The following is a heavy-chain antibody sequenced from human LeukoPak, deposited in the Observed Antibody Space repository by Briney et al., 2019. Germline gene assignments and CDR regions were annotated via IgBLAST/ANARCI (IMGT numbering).Heavy chain of an antibody. V-gene: IGHV3-23*01. CDR2: ISGSGGST. CDR1: GFIFSSYA. CDR3: AKDRFSGSYANWFDP. D-gene: IGHD1-26*01. Sequence: GGSLRLSCAASGFIFSSYAMSWVRQAPGKGLEWVSAISGSGGSTYYADSVKGRFTISRDNSKNTLYLQMNSLRAEDTAVYYCAKDRFSGSYANWFDPWGQGTLVTVSS. J-gene: IGHJ5*02.